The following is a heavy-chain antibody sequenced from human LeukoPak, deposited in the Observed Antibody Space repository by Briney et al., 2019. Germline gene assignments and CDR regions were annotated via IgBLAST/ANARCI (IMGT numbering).Heavy chain of an antibody. V-gene: IGHV3-23*01. D-gene: IGHD6-19*01. CDR1: GFTFNRNA. J-gene: IGHJ4*02. CDR2: IVGSGDKT. Sequence: GGSLRLSCAASGFTFNRNAISWVRQAPGKGLEWVSTIVGSGDKTFYADSVKGRFTISRDNSKNMVHLQMNSLTGEDTALYYCVRRGDASSGWGDHDFWGQGALVTVSS. CDR3: VRRGDASSGWGDHDF.